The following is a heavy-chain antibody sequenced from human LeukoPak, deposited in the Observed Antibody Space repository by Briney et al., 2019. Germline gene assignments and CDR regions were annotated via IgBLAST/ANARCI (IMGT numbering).Heavy chain of an antibody. D-gene: IGHD6-13*01. CDR1: GFTSSSYG. V-gene: IGHV3-33*06. J-gene: IGHJ4*02. CDR3: AKAPSIAAAGTFDY. CDR2: IWYDGSNK. Sequence: GRSLRLSCAASGFTSSSYGMHWVRQAPGKGLEWVAVIWYDGSNKYYADSVKGRFTISRDNSKNTLYLQMNSLRAEDTAVYYCAKAPSIAAAGTFDYWGQGNLVTVSS.